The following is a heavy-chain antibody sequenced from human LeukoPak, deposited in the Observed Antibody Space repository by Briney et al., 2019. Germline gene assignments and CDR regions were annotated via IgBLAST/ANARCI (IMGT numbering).Heavy chain of an antibody. D-gene: IGHD3-22*01. CDR2: IYYSGST. CDR1: GGSISSHY. V-gene: IGHV4-59*11. CDR3: AREDWLYDSSGYYPY. J-gene: IGHJ4*02. Sequence: SETLSLTCTVSGGSISSHYWSWIRQPPGKGLEWIGYIYYSGSTNYNPSLKSRVTISVDTSKNQFSLKLSSVIAADTAVYYCAREDWLYDSSGYYPYWGQGTLVTVSS.